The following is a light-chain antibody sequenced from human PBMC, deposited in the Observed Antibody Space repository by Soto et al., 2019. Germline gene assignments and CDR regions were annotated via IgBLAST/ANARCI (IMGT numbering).Light chain of an antibody. Sequence: QSALTQSASVSGSPGQSITISCTGTSSDVGGYNYVSWYQQHPGKAPKLMIYDVSNRPSGVSNRFSGSKSGNTASLTISGLQAEDEADYYCGSYTSSSTYVIFGGGTKLTVL. CDR2: DVS. J-gene: IGLJ2*01. CDR1: SSDVGGYNY. V-gene: IGLV2-14*01. CDR3: GSYTSSSTYVI.